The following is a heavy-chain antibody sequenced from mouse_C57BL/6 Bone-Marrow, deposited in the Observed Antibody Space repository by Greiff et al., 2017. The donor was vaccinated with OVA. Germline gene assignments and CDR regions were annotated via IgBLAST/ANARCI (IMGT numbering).Heavy chain of an antibody. D-gene: IGHD4-1*01. Sequence: EVKLVESGAELVRPGASVKLSCTASGFNIKDDYMHWVKQRPEQGLEWIGWIDPENGDTEYASKFQGKATITADTSSNTAYLQLSSLTSEDTAVYYCTWSGPGYWGQGTTLTVSS. CDR1: GFNIKDDY. CDR3: TWSGPGY. J-gene: IGHJ2*01. V-gene: IGHV14-4*01. CDR2: IDPENGDT.